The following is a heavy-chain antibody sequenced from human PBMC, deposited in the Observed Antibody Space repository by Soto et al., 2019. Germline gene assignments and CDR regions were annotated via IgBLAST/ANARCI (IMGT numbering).Heavy chain of an antibody. D-gene: IGHD1-26*01. J-gene: IGHJ5*02. Sequence: SETLSLTCTVSGGSISSDYWSWIRQSPGKGLEWIGYTYYIGNTNYNPSLESRATISLDRSKNQFSLKLTSVTAADTAVYYCAKWTSYPTWFGPWGQGILVIVSS. CDR1: GGSISSDY. CDR2: TYYIGNT. CDR3: AKWTSYPTWFGP. V-gene: IGHV4-59*01.